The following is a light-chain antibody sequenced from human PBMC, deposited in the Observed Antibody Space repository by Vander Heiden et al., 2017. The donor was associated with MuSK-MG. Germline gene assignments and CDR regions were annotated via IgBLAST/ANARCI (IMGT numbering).Light chain of an antibody. CDR2: DAS. Sequence: EIVSTQSPATLSLSPGERAPLSCRASQSDSSYVAWYQQKLGQAPRLLIYDASNRATGIPARFSGSGSGTDFTLTISSLEPEDFAVYYCQQRSNWPLTFGGGTKLEIK. J-gene: IGKJ4*01. V-gene: IGKV3-11*01. CDR3: QQRSNWPLT. CDR1: QSDSSY.